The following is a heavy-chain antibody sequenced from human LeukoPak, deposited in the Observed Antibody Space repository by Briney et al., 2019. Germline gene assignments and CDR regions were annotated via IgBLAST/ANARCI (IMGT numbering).Heavy chain of an antibody. CDR3: SKAPNGDYVGAFDM. V-gene: IGHV3-23*01. J-gene: IGHJ3*02. CDR1: GLTFSNYA. CDR2: ITGSGRGT. D-gene: IGHD4-17*01. Sequence: GGSLRLSCTASGLTFSNYATTWVRQAPGKGLEWVSSITGSGRGTYYADSVKGRFSVSRDNSQNTVFLHMSSLRADDTALYYCSKAPNGDYVGAFDMWGPGTMVTVSS.